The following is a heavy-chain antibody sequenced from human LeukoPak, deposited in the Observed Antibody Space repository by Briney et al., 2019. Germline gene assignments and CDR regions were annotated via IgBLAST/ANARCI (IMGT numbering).Heavy chain of an antibody. Sequence: PSETLSLTCAVSGDSITSDKWWTWVRQAPGKGLQWVAVISYDGSNKYYANSVKGRSTISRDNSKNILYLQMNSLRAEDTAIYYCTKGDRNSGWTGWGQGTLVTVSS. CDR1: GDSITSDK. D-gene: IGHD6-19*01. J-gene: IGHJ4*02. CDR2: ISYDGSNK. CDR3: TKGDRNSGWTG. V-gene: IGHV3-30-3*01.